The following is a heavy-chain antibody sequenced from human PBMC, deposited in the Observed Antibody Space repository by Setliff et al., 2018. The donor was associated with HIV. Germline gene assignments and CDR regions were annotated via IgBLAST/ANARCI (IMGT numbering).Heavy chain of an antibody. V-gene: IGHV4-34*01. D-gene: IGHD3-22*01. J-gene: IGHJ6*03. CDR2: INHSGST. Sequence: LSLTCAVYGGSFSGYYWSWIRQPPGKGLEWIGEINHSGSTNYNPSLKSRVTISVDTSKNQFSLKLSSVTAADTAVYYCARRARDSSGYYYSYRHYYYYMDVWGKGTTVTVSS. CDR3: ARRARDSSGYYYSYRHYYYYMDV. CDR1: GGSFSGYY.